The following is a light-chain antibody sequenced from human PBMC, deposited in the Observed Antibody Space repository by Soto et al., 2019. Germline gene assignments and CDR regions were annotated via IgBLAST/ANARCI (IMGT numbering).Light chain of an antibody. CDR2: ANN. CDR1: SSNIGAGYD. Sequence: QSVLTQPPSVSGAPGQRVTISCTGSSSNIGAGYDVHWYQQLPGTAPKLLIYANNNRPSGVPDRFSGSKSGTSASLAITGLQAEDEADYYCQSYDSSLSGWVFGGETKLTVL. J-gene: IGLJ3*02. CDR3: QSYDSSLSGWV. V-gene: IGLV1-40*01.